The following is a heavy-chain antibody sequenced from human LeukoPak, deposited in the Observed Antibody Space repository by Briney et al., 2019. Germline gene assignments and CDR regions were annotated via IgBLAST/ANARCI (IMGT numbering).Heavy chain of an antibody. Sequence: GGSLRLSCAASGFPFSNYAMHGVGQAPGQGLEWVAVASLDGSNKYYADSVKGRFTISRYNSKITLYLQMNSLRAEDTAVYYCARDFRCTDCWGQGTLVTVSS. CDR3: ARDFRCTDC. CDR2: ASLDGSNK. D-gene: IGHD2-8*01. J-gene: IGHJ4*02. CDR1: GFPFSNYA. V-gene: IGHV3-30-3*01.